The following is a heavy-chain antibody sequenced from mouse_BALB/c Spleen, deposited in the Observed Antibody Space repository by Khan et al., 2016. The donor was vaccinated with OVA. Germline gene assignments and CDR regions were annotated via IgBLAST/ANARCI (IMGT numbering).Heavy chain of an antibody. CDR1: GFTFSTYG. J-gene: IGHJ3*01. CDR3: ARLAYYYDSEGFAY. D-gene: IGHD1-1*01. Sequence: IQLVQSGGDLVKPEGSLKLSCAASGFTFSTYGMSWVRQTPDKRLEWVATISSGGSYTYYPDSVQGRFTISRDNAKNTLYLQMSSLTSEDTAMFYCARLAYYYDSEGFAYWGQGTLVTVSA. CDR2: ISSGGSYT. V-gene: IGHV5-6*01.